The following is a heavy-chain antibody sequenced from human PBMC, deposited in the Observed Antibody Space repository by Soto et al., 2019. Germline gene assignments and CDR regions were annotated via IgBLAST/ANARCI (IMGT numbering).Heavy chain of an antibody. J-gene: IGHJ4*02. CDR3: AIEVWGRGGHYLDS. CDR1: GGTFNSFG. CDR2: IIPAFGTT. V-gene: IGHV1-69*01. Sequence: QVHVVQSGAEVKKPGSSVKVTSKSFGGTFNSFGINWVRQAPGQGLEYMGGIIPAFGTTNFAQRFRDRVTLVADGSSTTSYMELSSLTSDDTATYYCAIEVWGRGGHYLDSWGQGTLVTVSS. D-gene: IGHD7-27*01.